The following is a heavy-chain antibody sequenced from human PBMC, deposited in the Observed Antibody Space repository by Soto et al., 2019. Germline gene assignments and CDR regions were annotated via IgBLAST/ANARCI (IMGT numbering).Heavy chain of an antibody. CDR3: AKDLVSGDGLWLMDE. CDR1: GFTFRDYA. J-gene: IGHJ4*02. V-gene: IGHV3-23*01. Sequence: EAQLLESGGGLVQPGGSLRLSCTASGFTFRDYAMTWVRQAPGKGLECVSGIYGSGGGIQYADSVKGRFTISRDNYRNTLYLQMNSPRDEDTAVYYCAKDLVSGDGLWLMDEWGQGTPVTVSP. CDR2: IYGSGGGI. D-gene: IGHD2-21*02.